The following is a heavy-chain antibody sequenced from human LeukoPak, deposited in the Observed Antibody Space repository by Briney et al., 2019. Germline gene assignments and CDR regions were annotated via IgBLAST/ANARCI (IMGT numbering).Heavy chain of an antibody. V-gene: IGHV3-49*03. D-gene: IGHD5-24*01. CDR1: GFTFGDYA. J-gene: IGHJ4*02. Sequence: GSLRLSCTASGFTFGDYAMSWFRQAPGKGLEWVGFIRSKAYGGTTEYAASVKGRFTISRDDSKSIAYLQMNSLKTEDTAVYYCTRDGRRDGYNYFDYWGQGTLVTVSS. CDR2: IRSKAYGGTT. CDR3: TRDGRRDGYNYFDY.